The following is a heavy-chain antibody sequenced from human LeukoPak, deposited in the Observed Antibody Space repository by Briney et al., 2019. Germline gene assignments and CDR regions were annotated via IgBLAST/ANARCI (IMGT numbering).Heavy chain of an antibody. CDR3: ARDFGYSSSCNFDY. V-gene: IGHV3-20*04. D-gene: IGHD6-6*01. J-gene: IGHJ4*02. CDR2: INWNGGST. Sequence: GGSLRLSCAASGFTFDDYGMSWVRQAPGKGLEWVSGINWNGGSTGYADSVKGRFTISRDNAKNSLYLQMNSLRAEDTALYYCARDFGYSSSCNFDYWGQGTLVTVSS. CDR1: GFTFDDYG.